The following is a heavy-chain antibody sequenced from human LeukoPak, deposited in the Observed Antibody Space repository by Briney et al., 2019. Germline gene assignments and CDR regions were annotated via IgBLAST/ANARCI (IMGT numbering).Heavy chain of an antibody. D-gene: IGHD1-7*01. Sequence: ASVKVSCKASGYTFTGYYIHWVRQAPGQGLEWMGWINPNSGGTKYARMFQGRVTMTRDTSISTVYLELSRLKSDDTAVYFCARDYWNYGGYFDYWGQGTPVTVSS. J-gene: IGHJ4*02. CDR2: INPNSGGT. CDR1: GYTFTGYY. CDR3: ARDYWNYGGYFDY. V-gene: IGHV1-2*02.